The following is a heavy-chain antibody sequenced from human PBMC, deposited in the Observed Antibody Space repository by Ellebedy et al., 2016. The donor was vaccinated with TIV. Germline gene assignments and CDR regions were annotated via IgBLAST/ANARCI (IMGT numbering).Heavy chain of an antibody. V-gene: IGHV3-48*01. CDR3: AKGLTGDRGGWGWYFDL. D-gene: IGHD7-27*01. Sequence: GESLKISCAGSGFTFNSYSMNWVRQAPGKGLEWISYISKSDTTYYADSVRGRFTISRDNAKRSLYLQMNSLRVEDTAVYYCAKGLTGDRGGWGWYFDLWGRGTLVTVSS. CDR1: GFTFNSYS. J-gene: IGHJ2*01. CDR2: ISKSDTT.